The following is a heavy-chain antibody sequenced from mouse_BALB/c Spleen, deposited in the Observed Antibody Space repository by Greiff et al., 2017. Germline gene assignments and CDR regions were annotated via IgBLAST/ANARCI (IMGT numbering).Heavy chain of an antibody. CDR1: GYTFTSYT. D-gene: IGHD4-1*01. V-gene: IGHV1-4*02. CDR3: ARGDWDGYFDY. Sequence: VQLQQSAAELARPGASVKMSCKASGYTFTSYTMHWVKQRPGQGLEWIGYINPSSGYTEYNQKFKDKTTLTADKSSSTAYMQLSSLTSEDSAVYYCARGDWDGYFDYWGQGTTLTVSS. CDR2: INPSSGYT. J-gene: IGHJ2*01.